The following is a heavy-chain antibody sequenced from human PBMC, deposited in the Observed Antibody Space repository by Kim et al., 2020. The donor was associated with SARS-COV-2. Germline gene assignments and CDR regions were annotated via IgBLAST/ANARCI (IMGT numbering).Heavy chain of an antibody. CDR3: ARGGYYYDSSGYYSIGGMDV. CDR1: GFTFSSYA. J-gene: IGHJ6*02. D-gene: IGHD3-22*01. Sequence: GGSLRLSCAASGFTFSSYAMHWVRQAPGKGLEYVSAISSNGGSTYYANSVKGRFTISRDNSKNTLYLQMGSLRAEDMAVYYCARGGYYYDSSGYYSIGGMDVLGQGTTVTVSS. V-gene: IGHV3-64*01. CDR2: ISSNGGST.